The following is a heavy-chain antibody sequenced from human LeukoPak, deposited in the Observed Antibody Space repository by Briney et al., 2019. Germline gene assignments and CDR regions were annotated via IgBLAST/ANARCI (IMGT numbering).Heavy chain of an antibody. J-gene: IGHJ2*01. D-gene: IGHD5-18*01. V-gene: IGHV1-3*01. CDR2: INAGNDNT. Sequence: ASVKVSCKASGYSFTAHVLHWVRRAPGQRLEWMGWINAGNDNTGYSEKFQGRVTFIRDTSTSTAYMELSSLTSEDTAVYYCARGKTATHWYFDLWGRGTLVTVSS. CDR1: GYSFTAHV. CDR3: ARGKTATHWYFDL.